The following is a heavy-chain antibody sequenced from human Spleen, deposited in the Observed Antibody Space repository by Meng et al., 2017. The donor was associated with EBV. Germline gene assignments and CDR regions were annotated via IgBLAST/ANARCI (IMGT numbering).Heavy chain of an antibody. CDR1: GGTFSSNG. D-gene: IGHD6-6*01. CDR2: IIPIFGTA. CDR3: AREVGSSRDY. V-gene: IGHV1-69*06. J-gene: IGHJ4*02. Sequence: QVQLGQSGGEVKKPGSSVKVSCQASGGTFSSNGISWVRQAPGQGLEWMGGIIPIFGTANYAQKFQGRITITADKSTSTGYMELSSLRSDDTAMYYCAREVGSSRDYWGQGTLVTVPQ.